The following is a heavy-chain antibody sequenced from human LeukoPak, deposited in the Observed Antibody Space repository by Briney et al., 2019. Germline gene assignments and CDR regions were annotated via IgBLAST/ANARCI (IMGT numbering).Heavy chain of an antibody. J-gene: IGHJ4*02. D-gene: IGHD3-16*01. CDR3: ARVLPRLAWGECDY. CDR1: GYTFDSYG. Sequence: GASVKVSCKASGYTFDSYGIAWVRQAPGQGLEWMGWISAYNGNTNYAQKVQGRVTMTKDTSTSTAYMDLRSLRSDDTAVYYCARVLPRLAWGECDYWGQGTLVAVSS. V-gene: IGHV1-18*01. CDR2: ISAYNGNT.